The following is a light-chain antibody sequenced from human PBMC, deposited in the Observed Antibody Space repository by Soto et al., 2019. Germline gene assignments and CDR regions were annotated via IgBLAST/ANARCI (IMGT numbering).Light chain of an antibody. CDR2: GAS. Sequence: IQLTQSPSSLSASVGDRVTITCRASPAIASFLAWYQQKPGTAPKLLIYGASTLQSGVPSRFSGSRSGTDYTLTIASLQPEDFATYYCQHYNDFLLIFGPGTTVDIK. V-gene: IGKV1-9*01. J-gene: IGKJ3*01. CDR1: PAIASF. CDR3: QHYNDFLLI.